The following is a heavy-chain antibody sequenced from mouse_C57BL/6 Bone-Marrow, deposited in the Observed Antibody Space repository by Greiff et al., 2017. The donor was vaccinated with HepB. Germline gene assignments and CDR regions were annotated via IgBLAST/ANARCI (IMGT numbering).Heavy chain of an antibody. D-gene: IGHD1-1*01. CDR2: IDPENGDT. CDR1: GFNIKDDY. CDR3: TLYYYGSSRV. V-gene: IGHV14-4*01. J-gene: IGHJ1*03. Sequence: KQSGAELVRPGASVKLSCTASGFNIKDDYMHWVKQRPEQGLEWIGWIDPENGDTEYASKFQGEATITADTSSNTAYLQLSSLTSEDTAVYYCTLYYYGSSRVWGTGTTVTVSS.